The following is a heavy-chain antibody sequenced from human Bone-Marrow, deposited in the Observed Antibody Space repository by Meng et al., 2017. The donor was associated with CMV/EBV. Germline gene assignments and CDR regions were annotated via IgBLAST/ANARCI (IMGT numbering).Heavy chain of an antibody. J-gene: IGHJ4*02. Sequence: GGSLRLSCAASGFTLSAYVMSWDRQAPGKGLEWVSTISGRGGGTYYAASVKGRFTVSRDTSQNTLYLQMNSLRAEDSAIYYCAKWGFLVGFESWGQGTLVTVSS. CDR3: AKWGFLVGFES. V-gene: IGHV3-23*01. CDR2: ISGRGGGT. D-gene: IGHD3-3*01. CDR1: GFTLSAYV.